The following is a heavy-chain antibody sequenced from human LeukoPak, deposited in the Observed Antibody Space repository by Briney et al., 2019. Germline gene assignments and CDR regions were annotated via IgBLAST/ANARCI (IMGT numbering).Heavy chain of an antibody. CDR1: GGSISSGDYY. J-gene: IGHJ3*02. V-gene: IGHV4-30-4*02. Sequence: SETLSLTCTVSGGSISSGDYYWSWIRQPPGKGLEWIGYIYYSGSTYYNPSLKSRVTISVDTSKNQFSLKLSSVTAADTAVYYCARDRSGWRSDAFDIWGQGTMVTVSS. CDR3: ARDRSGWRSDAFDI. D-gene: IGHD6-19*01. CDR2: IYYSGST.